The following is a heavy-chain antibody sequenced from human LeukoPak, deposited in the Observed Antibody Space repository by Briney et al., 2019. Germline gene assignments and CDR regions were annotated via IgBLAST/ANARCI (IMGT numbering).Heavy chain of an antibody. D-gene: IGHD5-18*01. CDR3: ARRGYTYGWGWFDP. Sequence: SETLSLTCAVYGGSFSGYYWSWIRQPPGKGLEWIGEINHSGSTNYNPSLKSRVTISVDTSKNQFSLKLSSVTAADTAVYYCARRGYTYGWGWFDPWGQGTLVTVSS. J-gene: IGHJ5*02. CDR2: INHSGST. V-gene: IGHV4-34*01. CDR1: GGSFSGYY.